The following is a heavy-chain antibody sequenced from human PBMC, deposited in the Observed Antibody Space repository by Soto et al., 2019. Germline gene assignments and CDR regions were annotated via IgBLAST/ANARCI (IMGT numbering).Heavy chain of an antibody. CDR3: ARDVLGYCSSTSCSNTAGMDV. Sequence: PSETLSLTCTVSGGSISSGGYYWSWIRQHPGKGLEWIGYIYYSGSTYYNPSLKSRVTISVDTSKNQFSLKLSSVTAADTAVYYCARDVLGYCSSTSCSNTAGMDVWGQGTTVTVSS. D-gene: IGHD2-2*01. CDR2: IYYSGST. V-gene: IGHV4-31*03. CDR1: GGSISSGGYY. J-gene: IGHJ6*02.